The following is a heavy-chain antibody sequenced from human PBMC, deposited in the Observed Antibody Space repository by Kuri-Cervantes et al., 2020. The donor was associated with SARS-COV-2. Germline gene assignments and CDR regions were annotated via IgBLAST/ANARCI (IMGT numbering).Heavy chain of an antibody. V-gene: IGHV4-34*01. CDR3: ARFYYYGMDV. J-gene: IGHJ6*02. CDR2: INHSGST. Sequence: SETLSLTCAVYGGSSSGYYWSWIRQPPGKGLEWIGEINHSGSTNYNPSLKSRVTVSVDTSKNQFSLKLSSVTAADTAVYYCARFYYYGMDVWGQGTTVTVYS. CDR1: GGSSSGYY.